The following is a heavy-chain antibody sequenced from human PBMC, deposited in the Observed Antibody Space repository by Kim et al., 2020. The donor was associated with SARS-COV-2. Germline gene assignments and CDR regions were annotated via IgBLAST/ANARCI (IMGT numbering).Heavy chain of an antibody. CDR1: GYTFTSYG. Sequence: ASVKVSCKASGYTFTSYGISWVRQAPGQGLEGMGWISAYNGNTNYAQKLQGRVTMTTDTSTSTVYMELRSLRSDDTAVDYCARDDPGGYSSSSIDYWGQGTLVTVSS. CDR3: ARDDPGGYSSSSIDY. J-gene: IGHJ4*02. CDR2: ISAYNGNT. V-gene: IGHV1-18*04. D-gene: IGHD6-13*01.